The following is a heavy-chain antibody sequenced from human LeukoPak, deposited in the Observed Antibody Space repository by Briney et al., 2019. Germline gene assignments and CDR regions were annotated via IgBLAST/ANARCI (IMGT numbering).Heavy chain of an antibody. CDR3: ARVHHNTAMVDIDY. D-gene: IGHD5-18*01. CDR1: GFTFSSYE. V-gene: IGHV3-48*03. J-gene: IGHJ4*02. Sequence: GGSLRLSCAASGFTFSSYEMHWVRQAPGKGLEWISYITSSAGTIYYADSVKGRFTISRDNGKSSLYLQMNSLRVEDTAVYYCARVHHNTAMVDIDYWGQGTLVTVSS. CDR2: ITSSAGTI.